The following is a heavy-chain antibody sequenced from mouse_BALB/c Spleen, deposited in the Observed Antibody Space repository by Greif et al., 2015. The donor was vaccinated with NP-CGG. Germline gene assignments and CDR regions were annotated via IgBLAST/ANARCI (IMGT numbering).Heavy chain of an antibody. D-gene: IGHD2-2*01. J-gene: IGHJ1*01. V-gene: IGHV7-1*02. CDR1: GFTFSDFY. CDR2: SRNKANDYTT. CDR3: ARDDGYYWYFDV. Sequence: EVQLVESGGGLVQPGGSLRLSCATSGFTFSDFYMEGVRQPPGKRLEWIAVSRNKANDYTTEYSASVKGRFIVSRDTSQSILYLQMNALRAEDTAIYYCARDDGYYWYFDVRGAGTTVTVSS.